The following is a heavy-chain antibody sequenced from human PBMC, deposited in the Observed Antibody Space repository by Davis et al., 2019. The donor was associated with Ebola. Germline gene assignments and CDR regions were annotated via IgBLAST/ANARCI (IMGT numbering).Heavy chain of an antibody. V-gene: IGHV1-18*01. J-gene: IGHJ4*02. CDR2: ISAYNGNT. Sequence: ASVKVSCKASGYTFTSYGISWVRQAPGQGLEWMGWISAYNGNTNYAQKLQGRVTMTTDTSTSTAYMELRSLRSDDTAVYYCARDRHRLGYFSGCSCYSPPGYWGQGTLVTVSS. CDR3: ARDRHRLGYFSGCSCYSPPGY. D-gene: IGHD2-15*01. CDR1: GYTFTSYG.